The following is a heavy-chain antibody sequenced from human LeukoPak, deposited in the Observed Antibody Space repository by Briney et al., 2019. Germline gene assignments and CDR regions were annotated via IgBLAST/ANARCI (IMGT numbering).Heavy chain of an antibody. CDR3: AREGNYRPGDY. D-gene: IGHD1-7*01. CDR1: GGSISSYY. CDR2: IYYSGST. Sequence: SETLSLTCTVSGGSISSYYWSWIRQPPGKGLEWIGYIYYSGSTNYNPSLKSRVTISVDTSKNQFSLKLSSVTAADTAVYYCAREGNYRPGDYWGQGTLVTVSS. V-gene: IGHV4-59*12. J-gene: IGHJ4*02.